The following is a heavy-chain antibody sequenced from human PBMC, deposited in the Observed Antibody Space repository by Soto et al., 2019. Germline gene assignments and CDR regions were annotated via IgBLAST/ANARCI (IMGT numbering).Heavy chain of an antibody. D-gene: IGHD3-3*01. CDR1: GGSFSGYD. CDR3: ARGQYDFLIGTNWFDP. J-gene: IGHJ5*02. Sequence: QVQLQQWGAGLLKPSETLSLACAVYGGSFSGYDWSWIRQPPGKGLEWIGEINHSGSTNYNPSLKSRVTLSVDTSKNQFSLKLSSVTAADTAVYYCARGQYDFLIGTNWFDPWGQGTLVTVSS. CDR2: INHSGST. V-gene: IGHV4-34*01.